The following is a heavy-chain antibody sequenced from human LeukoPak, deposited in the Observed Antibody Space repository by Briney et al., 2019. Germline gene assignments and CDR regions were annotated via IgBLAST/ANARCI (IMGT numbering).Heavy chain of an antibody. V-gene: IGHV3-15*01. CDR3: TTGIRELLMSHYYYYYGMDV. D-gene: IGHD1-26*01. CDR1: GFTFSNAW. CDR2: IKSKTDGGTT. Sequence: GGSLRLSCAASGFTFSNAWMSWVRQAPGKGLEWVGRIKSKTDGGTTDYAAPVKGRFTISRDDSKNTLYLQMNSLKTEDTAVYYCTTGIRELLMSHYYYYYGMDVWGQGTTVTVSS. J-gene: IGHJ6*02.